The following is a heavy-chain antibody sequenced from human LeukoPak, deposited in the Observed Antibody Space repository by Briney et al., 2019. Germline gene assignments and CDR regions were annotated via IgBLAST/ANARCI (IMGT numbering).Heavy chain of an antibody. Sequence: GRSLRLSCAASGFTFSSYEMNWVRQAPGKGLEWVSYISSSGSTIYYADSVKGRFTISRDNAKNSLYLQMNSLRAEDTAVYYCARVDSSGYSRYWGQGTLVTVSS. CDR3: ARVDSSGYSRY. D-gene: IGHD3-22*01. CDR2: ISSSGSTI. V-gene: IGHV3-48*03. J-gene: IGHJ4*02. CDR1: GFTFSSYE.